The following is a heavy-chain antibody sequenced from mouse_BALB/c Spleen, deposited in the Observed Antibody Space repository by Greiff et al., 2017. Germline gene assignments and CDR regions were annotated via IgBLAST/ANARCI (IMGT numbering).Heavy chain of an antibody. CDR1: GFTFSSFG. CDR2: ISSGSSTI. Sequence: EVHLVESGGGLVQPGGSRKLSCAASGFTFSSFGMHWVRQAPEKGLEWVAYISSGSSTIYYADTVKGRFTISRDNPKNTLFLQMTSLRSEDTAMYYCARSRDYYGSSYFDYWGQGTTLTVSS. V-gene: IGHV5-17*02. D-gene: IGHD1-1*01. J-gene: IGHJ2*01. CDR3: ARSRDYYGSSYFDY.